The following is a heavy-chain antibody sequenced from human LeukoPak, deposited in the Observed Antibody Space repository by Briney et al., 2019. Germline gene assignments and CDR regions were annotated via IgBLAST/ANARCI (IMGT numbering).Heavy chain of an antibody. CDR2: IYYSGST. J-gene: IGHJ4*02. CDR1: GGSISSYY. D-gene: IGHD1-26*01. Sequence: SETLSLTCTASGGSISSYYWSWIWQPPGKGLEWIGYIYYSGSTNYNPSLKSRVTISVDTSKNRFSLKLSSVTAADTAVYYCARRSAGWETPFDYWGQGTLVTVSS. V-gene: IGHV4-59*08. CDR3: ARRSAGWETPFDY.